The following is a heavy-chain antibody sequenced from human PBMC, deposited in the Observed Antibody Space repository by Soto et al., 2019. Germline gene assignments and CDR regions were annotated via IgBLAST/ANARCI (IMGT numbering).Heavy chain of an antibody. J-gene: IGHJ3*01. D-gene: IGHD3-22*01. V-gene: IGHV3-74*01. Sequence: GGSLRLSCAASGFTFSTYWMHWVRQAPGKGLVWVSRINSDGSTTNYADSVKGRFTISRDNAKNSLYLQMNSLRAEDTAVYYCARDQLYYNDISGRPLNAFDVWGQGTMVTVSS. CDR3: ARDQLYYNDISGRPLNAFDV. CDR2: INSDGSTT. CDR1: GFTFSTYW.